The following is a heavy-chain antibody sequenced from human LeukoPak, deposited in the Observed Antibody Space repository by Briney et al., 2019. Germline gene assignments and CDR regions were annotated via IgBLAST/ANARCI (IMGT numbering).Heavy chain of an antibody. Sequence: ASVKVSCTASGGTFSSYAISWVRQAPGQGLEWMGGIIPIFGTANYAQKFQGRVTITADKSTSTAYMELSSLRSEDTAVYYCARDSSPYYYDSSGYRAFDIWGQGTMVTVSS. D-gene: IGHD3-22*01. J-gene: IGHJ3*02. CDR2: IIPIFGTA. CDR3: ARDSSPYYYDSSGYRAFDI. V-gene: IGHV1-69*06. CDR1: GGTFSSYA.